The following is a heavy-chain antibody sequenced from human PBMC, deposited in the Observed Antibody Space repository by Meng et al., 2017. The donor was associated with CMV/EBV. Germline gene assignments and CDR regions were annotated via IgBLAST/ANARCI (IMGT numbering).Heavy chain of an antibody. CDR3: ARGEQWLARIFDY. J-gene: IGHJ4*02. V-gene: IGHV4-34*01. CDR1: GGSFSGYY. CDR2: INHSGST. Sequence: GSLRLSCAVYGGSFSGYYRSWIRQPPGKGLEWIGEINHSGSTNYNPSLKSRVTISVDTSKNQFSLKLSSVTAADTAVYYCARGEQWLARIFDYWGQGTLVTVSS. D-gene: IGHD6-19*01.